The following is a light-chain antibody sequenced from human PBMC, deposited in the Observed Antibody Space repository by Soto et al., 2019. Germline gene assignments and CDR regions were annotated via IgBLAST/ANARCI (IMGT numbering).Light chain of an antibody. CDR3: SSYTTSGTRV. Sequence: QSALTQPASVSGSPGQSITISCTGTSGDVGGYNYVSWYQQYAGKVPKLIIYDVSIRPSGVSNRFSGSKSGNTASQTISGLQAEDEADYYCSSYTTSGTRVFGGGTKVTLL. CDR2: DVS. V-gene: IGLV2-14*01. CDR1: SGDVGGYNY. J-gene: IGLJ2*01.